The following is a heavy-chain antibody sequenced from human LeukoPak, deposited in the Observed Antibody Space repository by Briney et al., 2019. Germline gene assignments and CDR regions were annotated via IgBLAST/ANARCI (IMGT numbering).Heavy chain of an antibody. CDR2: INPSGGST. V-gene: IGHV1-46*01. Sequence: ASVKVSCKASGYTFTSYYMHWVRQAPGQGLEWMGIINPSGGSTSYAQKFQGRVTMTRDTSTSTVYMELSGLRSEDTAVYYCQATARWYYYYGMDVWGQGTTVTVSS. D-gene: IGHD6-6*01. CDR1: GYTFTSYY. CDR3: QATARWYYYYGMDV. J-gene: IGHJ6*02.